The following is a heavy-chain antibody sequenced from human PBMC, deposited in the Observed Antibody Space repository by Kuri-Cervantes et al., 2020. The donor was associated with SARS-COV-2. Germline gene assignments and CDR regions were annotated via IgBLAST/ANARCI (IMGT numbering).Heavy chain of an antibody. D-gene: IGHD2-2*01. J-gene: IGHJ5*02. CDR2: TYYRSKWYN. CDR3: ARAYCGSTGCQGRDQFDP. Sequence: SQTLSLTCAISGDSVSSNGAAWNWIRQSPLRVLEWLGRTYYRSKWYNDYAVSVKSRITINPDTSKNQFSLQLNSVTTDDTAVYYCARAYCGSTGCQGRDQFDPWGQGTRVTVSS. V-gene: IGHV6-1*01. CDR1: GDSVSSNGAA.